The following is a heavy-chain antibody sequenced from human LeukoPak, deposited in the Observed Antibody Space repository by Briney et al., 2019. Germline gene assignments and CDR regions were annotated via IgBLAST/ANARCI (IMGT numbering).Heavy chain of an antibody. J-gene: IGHJ4*02. CDR3: GRSSVAGTRYLDY. CDR2: IYYSGST. D-gene: IGHD6-19*01. Sequence: SETLSLTCTVSGGSVSSGSYYWSWIRQPPGKGLEWIGYIYYSGSTNYNPSLKSRVTTSIDTSKNQFSLKLSSVTAADTAVYYCGRSSVAGTRYLDYWGQGTLVTVSS. V-gene: IGHV4-61*01. CDR1: GGSVSSGSYY.